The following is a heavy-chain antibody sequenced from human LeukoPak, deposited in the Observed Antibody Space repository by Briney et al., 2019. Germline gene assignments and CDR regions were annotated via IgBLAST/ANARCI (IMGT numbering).Heavy chain of an antibody. CDR1: GGTFSSYA. D-gene: IGHD4-17*01. V-gene: IGHV1-69*01. J-gene: IGHJ4*02. Sequence: SVKVSCKASGGTFSSYAISWVRQAPGQGLEWMGGIIPIFGTANYAQKFQGRVTITADESTSTAYMELSSLRSEDTAVYYCARGGSTGGYGVQGDYWGQGTLVTVSS. CDR2: IIPIFGTA. CDR3: ARGGSTGGYGVQGDY.